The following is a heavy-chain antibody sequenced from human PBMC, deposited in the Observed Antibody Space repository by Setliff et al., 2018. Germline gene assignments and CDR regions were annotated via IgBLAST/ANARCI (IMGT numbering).Heavy chain of an antibody. CDR1: GGSISSYY. CDR2: XXXXXXX. V-gene: IGHV4-4*07. CDR3: ARGQRYCSGGSCYYYMDV. Sequence: SETLSLTCTVSGGSISSYYWSWIRQPAGKGLEWIGRXXXXXXXXXNPSLKSRXXMSVDTSKNQFSLKLSSVTAADTAVYYCARGQRYCSGGSCYYYMDVWGKGTTVTVSS. D-gene: IGHD2-15*01. J-gene: IGHJ6*03.